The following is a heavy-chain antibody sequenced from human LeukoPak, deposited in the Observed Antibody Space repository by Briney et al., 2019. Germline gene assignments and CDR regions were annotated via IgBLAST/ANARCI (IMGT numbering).Heavy chain of an antibody. D-gene: IGHD3-22*01. V-gene: IGHV3-11*03. CDR2: ISSSGSYT. CDR3: ASRSYDSSGPLKYYFDN. CDR1: GCTFSDYY. J-gene: IGHJ4*02. Sequence: PGGSLRLSCAASGCTFSDYYMSWIRQAPGKGLEWLSYISSSGSYTNYADSVRGRFTISRDNAKNSLYLQMNSLRAEDTAVYYCASRSYDSSGPLKYYFDNWGQGTLVTVSS.